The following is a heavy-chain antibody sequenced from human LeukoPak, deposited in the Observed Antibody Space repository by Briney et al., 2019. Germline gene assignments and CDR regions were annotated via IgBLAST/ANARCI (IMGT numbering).Heavy chain of an antibody. D-gene: IGHD2-21*02. CDR2: IYHSDSGST. CDR3: ARAQWVTVAGTFVFDI. J-gene: IGHJ3*02. V-gene: IGHV4-59*01. CDR1: GGSISRDY. Sequence: SETLSLTCTVSGGSISRDYWNWIRQSPGKGLEWIGYIYHSDSGSTKYNPSLKSQVTISVDTSKKQFSLKLTSVTTADTAVYYCARAQWVTVAGTFVFDIWGQGAMVLVSS.